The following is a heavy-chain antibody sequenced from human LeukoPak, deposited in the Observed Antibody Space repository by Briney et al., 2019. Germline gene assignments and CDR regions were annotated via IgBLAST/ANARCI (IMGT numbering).Heavy chain of an antibody. J-gene: IGHJ6*02. Sequence: GRSLRLSCATSGFTFSRYAMHWVRQAPGKGLEWVAVISYDGSNKNYADSVKGRFTISRDNSKNTMYLQMNSLRAEDTAVYNCARDTVKPYSYYYYYGMDVWGQGTTVTVSS. CDR3: ARDTVKPYSYYYYYGMDV. CDR1: GFTFSRYA. D-gene: IGHD1-14*01. V-gene: IGHV3-30*04. CDR2: ISYDGSNK.